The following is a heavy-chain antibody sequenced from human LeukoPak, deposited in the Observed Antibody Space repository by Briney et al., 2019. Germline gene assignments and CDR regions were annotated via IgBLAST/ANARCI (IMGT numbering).Heavy chain of an antibody. CDR3: ARGYYYFDY. Sequence: GESLKISCKGSGYSFTIYWIGWVRQMPGKGLEWMGIIYPGDSHPRYSPSFQAQVTLSADKSISTAYLQWSSLKASGTAMYYCARGYYYFDYWGQGTLVTVSS. V-gene: IGHV5-51*01. J-gene: IGHJ4*02. CDR1: GYSFTIYW. D-gene: IGHD3-22*01. CDR2: IYPGDSHP.